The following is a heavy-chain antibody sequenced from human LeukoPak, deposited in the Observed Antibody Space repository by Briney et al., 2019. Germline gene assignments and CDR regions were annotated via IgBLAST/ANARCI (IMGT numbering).Heavy chain of an antibody. D-gene: IGHD4-23*01. CDR3: ARTLRWKFDY. V-gene: IGHV4-34*01. CDR2: INHSGST. Sequence: SETLPLTCAVYGGSFSGYYWSWIRQPPGKGLEWIGEINHSGSTNYNPSLKSRVTISVDTSKNQFSLKLSSVTAADTAVYYCARTLRWKFDYWGQGTLVTVSS. J-gene: IGHJ4*02. CDR1: GGSFSGYY.